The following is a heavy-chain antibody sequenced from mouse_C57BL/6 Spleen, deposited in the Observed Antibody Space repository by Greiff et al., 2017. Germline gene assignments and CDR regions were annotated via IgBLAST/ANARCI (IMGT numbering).Heavy chain of an antibody. CDR3: ARSYGDAGFDY. CDR2: INPGSGGT. V-gene: IGHV1-54*01. Sequence: QVQLQQSGAELVRPGTSVKVSCKASGYAFTNYLIEWVKQRPGQGLEWIGVINPGSGGTNYNEKFKGKATLTADKSSSTAYMQLSSLTSDDSAVYFCARSYGDAGFDYWGQGTTLTVSS. D-gene: IGHD1-2*01. J-gene: IGHJ2*01. CDR1: GYAFTNYL.